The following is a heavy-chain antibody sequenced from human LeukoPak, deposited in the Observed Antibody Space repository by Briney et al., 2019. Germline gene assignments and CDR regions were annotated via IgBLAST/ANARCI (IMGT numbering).Heavy chain of an antibody. V-gene: IGHV3-33*01. Sequence: PGGSLRLSCAASGFTFSSYGMHWVRQAPGKGLEWVAVIWYDGSNKYYADSVKGRFTISRDNSKNTLYLQMNSLRAEDTAVYYCAREVVDTAMVGLDYWGQGTLVTVSS. CDR3: AREVVDTAMVGLDY. CDR2: IWYDGSNK. J-gene: IGHJ4*02. CDR1: GFTFSSYG. D-gene: IGHD5-18*01.